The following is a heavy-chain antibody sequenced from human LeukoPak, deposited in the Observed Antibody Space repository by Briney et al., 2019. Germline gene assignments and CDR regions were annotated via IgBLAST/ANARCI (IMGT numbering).Heavy chain of an antibody. CDR1: GFTFSSYW. CDR2: IKQDGSEK. V-gene: IGHV3-7*04. Sequence: GGSLRLSCAASGFTFSSYWMSWVRQAPGKGLEWVANIKQDGSEKYYVDSVKGRFTISRDNAKNSLYLQMNSLRAEDTAVYYCARGEGQWLVRFFDYWGQGTLVTVSS. CDR3: ARGEGQWLVRFFDY. J-gene: IGHJ4*02. D-gene: IGHD6-19*01.